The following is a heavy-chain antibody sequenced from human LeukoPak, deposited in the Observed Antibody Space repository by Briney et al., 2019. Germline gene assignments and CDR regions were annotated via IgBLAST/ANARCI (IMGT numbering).Heavy chain of an antibody. V-gene: IGHV4-59*01. Sequence: SETLSLTCTVSLGSINGYYWSWIRQSPEKGLEWIGYIYYTGTSNYNPSLKSRVTMLLDTSKSEFSLKMSSVTAADTAVYYCARENVYYYYMDVWGKGTTVTVSS. CDR3: ARENVYYYYMDV. CDR2: IYYTGTS. CDR1: LGSINGYY. J-gene: IGHJ6*03.